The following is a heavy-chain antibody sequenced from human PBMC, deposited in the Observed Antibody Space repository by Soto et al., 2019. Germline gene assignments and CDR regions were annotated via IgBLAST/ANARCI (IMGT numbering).Heavy chain of an antibody. Sequence: GSLRLSCAASGFTFNIYGMHWVRQAPDKGLEWVALISYDGSNQYYADSVKGRFTISRDNSKNTLFLQMNSLRAADTAVYYCAKDQASGQGSFDSWGQGTLVTVSS. V-gene: IGHV3-30*18. J-gene: IGHJ4*02. CDR3: AKDQASGQGSFDS. CDR1: GFTFNIYG. CDR2: ISYDGSNQ.